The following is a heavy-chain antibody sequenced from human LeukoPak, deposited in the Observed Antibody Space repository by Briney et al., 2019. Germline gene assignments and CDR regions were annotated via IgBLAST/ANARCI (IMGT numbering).Heavy chain of an antibody. CDR1: GVTFSSYA. J-gene: IGHJ5*02. D-gene: IGHD4-17*01. CDR3: AKGNGDYINWFDP. Sequence: GGSLRLSCAASGVTFSSYAMSWVRQAPGKGLEWVSSISASGGSTYYADSVKGRFTISRDNSKNTLYLQMNSLRAEDTAVYYCAKGNGDYINWFDPWGQGTLVTVSS. V-gene: IGHV3-23*01. CDR2: ISASGGST.